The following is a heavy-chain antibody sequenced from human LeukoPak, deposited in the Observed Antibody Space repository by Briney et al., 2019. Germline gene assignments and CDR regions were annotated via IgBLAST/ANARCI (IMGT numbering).Heavy chain of an antibody. V-gene: IGHV3-23*01. J-gene: IGHJ4*02. D-gene: IGHD6-13*01. CDR2: ISGSGVNT. CDR1: GITFSSYA. CDR3: ARSRYSNSWLFDY. Sequence: GGSLRLSCAAPGITFSSYAMTWVRQAPGKGLEWVSAISGSGVNTYYADSVKGRFTISRDNSKNTVYLQMNSLRAEDTAVFCCARSRYSNSWLFDYWGQGTLVTVSS.